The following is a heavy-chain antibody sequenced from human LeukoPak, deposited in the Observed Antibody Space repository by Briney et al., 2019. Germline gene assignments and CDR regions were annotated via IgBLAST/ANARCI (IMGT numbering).Heavy chain of an antibody. Sequence: SGPTLGKPPQPLTLTSTFSGFSPSTRGVGGGWILHPPGKALDWLTLIYWDDDKRYSPSLKSRLTITKDTSKNQVVLTMTNMDPVDTATYYCAHRRQYSSSFDYWGQGTLVTVSS. V-gene: IGHV2-5*02. CDR1: GFSPSTRGVG. D-gene: IGHD6-13*01. J-gene: IGHJ4*02. CDR3: AHRRQYSSSFDY. CDR2: IYWDDDK.